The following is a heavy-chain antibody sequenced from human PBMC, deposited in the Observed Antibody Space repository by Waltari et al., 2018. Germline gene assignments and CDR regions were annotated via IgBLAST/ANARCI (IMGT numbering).Heavy chain of an antibody. CDR2: MDPHTGAT. D-gene: IGHD6-13*01. CDR1: GYTFTSYH. J-gene: IGHJ4*02. CDR3: ARGPTGIADY. Sequence: QVQLVQSGAEVKKPGASVKVSCKASGYTFTSYHSNWVRQATGQGFEWMGWMDPHTGATSYVQKFQGRVTMTRDTSIRTAYMELSSLRSEDTAVYYCARGPTGIADYWGQGTLVTFSS. V-gene: IGHV1-8*01.